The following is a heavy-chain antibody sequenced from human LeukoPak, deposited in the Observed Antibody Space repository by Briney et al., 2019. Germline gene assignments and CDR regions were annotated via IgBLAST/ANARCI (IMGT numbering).Heavy chain of an antibody. V-gene: IGHV3-9*01. Sequence: PGGSLRLSCAASGFTFDDYAMHWVRHAPGKGLEWVSGISWNSGSIGYADSVKGRFTISRDNAKNSLYLQMNSLRAEDTALYYCAKAQSWELLPGDAFDIWGQGTMVTVSS. CDR3: AKAQSWELLPGDAFDI. D-gene: IGHD1-26*01. CDR1: GFTFDDYA. CDR2: ISWNSGSI. J-gene: IGHJ3*02.